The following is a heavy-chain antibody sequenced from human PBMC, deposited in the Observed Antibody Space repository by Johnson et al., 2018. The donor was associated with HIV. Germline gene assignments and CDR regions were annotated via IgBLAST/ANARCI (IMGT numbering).Heavy chain of an antibody. CDR2: ISSSGSTI. V-gene: IGHV3-11*04. Sequence: QVQLVESGGGVVQPGGSLRLSCAASGFTFSDYYMSWIRQAPGKGLEWVSCISSSGSTIYYADSVKRRFTISRDNAKNSLYLQMNSLRAEDTAVYYCARDPGHSGSYREAFDMWGQGTMVSVSS. CDR3: ARDPGHSGSYREAFDM. J-gene: IGHJ3*02. D-gene: IGHD1-26*01. CDR1: GFTFSDYY.